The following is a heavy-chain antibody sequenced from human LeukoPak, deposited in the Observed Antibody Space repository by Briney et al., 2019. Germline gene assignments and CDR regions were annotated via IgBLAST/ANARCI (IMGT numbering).Heavy chain of an antibody. D-gene: IGHD1-26*01. Sequence: SVKVSCKASGGTFSSYAISWVRQAPGQGLEWMGGIIPIFGTANYAQKFQGRVTITADKSTSIAYMELSSLRSEDTAVYYCARAGVGARQVFDYWGQGTLVTVSS. CDR1: GGTFSSYA. J-gene: IGHJ4*02. V-gene: IGHV1-69*06. CDR2: IIPIFGTA. CDR3: ARAGVGARQVFDY.